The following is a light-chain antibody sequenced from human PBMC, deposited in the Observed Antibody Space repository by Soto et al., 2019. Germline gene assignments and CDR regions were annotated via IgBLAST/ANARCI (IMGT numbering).Light chain of an antibody. V-gene: IGKV1-39*01. CDR2: AAS. CDR1: QSISSY. J-gene: IGKJ4*01. Sequence: DLQMTQSPSSLSASVGDRVTITCRASQSISSYLNWYQQKPGKAPKLLIYAASSLQSGVPSRFSGSGSGTDFTLTISSLQPEDFATYYCQQSYSTQTTFGGGTKVEIK. CDR3: QQSYSTQTT.